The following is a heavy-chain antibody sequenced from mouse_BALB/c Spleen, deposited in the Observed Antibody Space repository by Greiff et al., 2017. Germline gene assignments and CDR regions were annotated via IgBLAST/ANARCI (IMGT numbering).Heavy chain of an antibody. J-gene: IGHJ4*01. Sequence: EVKLMESGGGLVKPGGSLKLSCAASGFTFSSYAMSWVRQTPEKRLEWVATISSGGSYTYYPDSVKGRFTISRDNAKNTLYLQMSSLRSEDTAMYYCARHRDGYYGGAMDYWGQGTSVTVSS. D-gene: IGHD2-3*01. CDR3: ARHRDGYYGGAMDY. CDR1: GFTFSSYA. CDR2: ISSGGSYT. V-gene: IGHV5-9-3*01.